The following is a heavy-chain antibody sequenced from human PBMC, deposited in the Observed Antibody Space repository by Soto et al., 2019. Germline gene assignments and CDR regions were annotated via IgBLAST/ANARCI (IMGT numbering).Heavy chain of an antibody. CDR2: IKSKTDGGTT. J-gene: IGHJ6*03. Sequence: GGSLRLSCAASGFTFSNAWMSWVRQAPGKGLEWVGRIKSKTDGGTTDYAAPVKGRFTISRDDSKNTLYLQMNSLKTEDTAVYYCTTDLAYYYYYYMDVWGKGTTVTVSS. V-gene: IGHV3-15*01. CDR3: TTDLAYYYYYYMDV. CDR1: GFTFSNAW.